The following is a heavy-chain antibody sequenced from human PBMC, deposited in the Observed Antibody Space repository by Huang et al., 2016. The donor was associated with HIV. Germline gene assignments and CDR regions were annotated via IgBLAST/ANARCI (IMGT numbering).Heavy chain of an antibody. V-gene: IGHV1-69*13. CDR3: ARGAPDLDSHLDH. CDR1: GGTFNNA. D-gene: IGHD3-3*01. J-gene: IGHJ4*02. Sequence: QVQLVQSGAEVKKPGSSVKVSCKVSGGTFNNAISWVRQAPGKGLEWMGGSIPIFGTPNYARKVQGRVTITADESTSIAYMELSSLRSEDTAVYYCARGAPDLDSHLDHWGQGTLVTVSS. CDR2: SIPIFGTP.